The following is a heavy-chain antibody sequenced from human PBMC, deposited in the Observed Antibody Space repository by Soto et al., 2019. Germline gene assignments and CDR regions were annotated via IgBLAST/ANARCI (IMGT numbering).Heavy chain of an antibody. J-gene: IGHJ4*02. D-gene: IGHD2-21*01. V-gene: IGHV3-74*01. CDR1: GFTFGSYW. CDR3: ARDAESSIPLDY. CDR2: ISPDGSDT. Sequence: GGSLRLSCTASGFTFGSYWMHWFRQGPGKGLVWVSHISPDGSDTWYADSVKGRFTISRDNAKNTLYLQMNSLRDEDTAVYHCARDAESSIPLDYWGQGTLVTVYS.